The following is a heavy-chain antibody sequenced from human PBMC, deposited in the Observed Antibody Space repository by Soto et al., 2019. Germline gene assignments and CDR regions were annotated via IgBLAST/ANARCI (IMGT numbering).Heavy chain of an antibody. V-gene: IGHV3-21*01. Sequence: PGGSLSLSCEASGFSFSRVSMNWVRQVQGKGLEWVASISSASSETWYADSVKGRFIISRDNAQNSLFLQMNTLRPEDSAIYYCARVAYWGPGTQVTVSS. CDR3: ARVAY. CDR2: ISSASSET. J-gene: IGHJ4*02. CDR1: GFSFSRVS.